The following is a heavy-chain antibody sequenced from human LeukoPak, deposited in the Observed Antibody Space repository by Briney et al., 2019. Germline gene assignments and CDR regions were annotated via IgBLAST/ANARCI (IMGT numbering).Heavy chain of an antibody. Sequence: KASETLSLTCAVYGGSFSGYYWSWIRQPPGKGLEWIGEINHSGSTYYNPSLKSRVTISVDTSKNQFSLKLSSVTAADTAVYYCASRALVGASTVDYWGQGTLVTVSS. J-gene: IGHJ4*02. CDR2: INHSGST. D-gene: IGHD1-26*01. V-gene: IGHV4-34*01. CDR3: ASRALVGASTVDY. CDR1: GGSFSGYY.